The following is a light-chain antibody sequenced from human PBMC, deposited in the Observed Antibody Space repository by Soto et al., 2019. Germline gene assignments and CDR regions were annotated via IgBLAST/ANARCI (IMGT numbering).Light chain of an antibody. Sequence: IVMTQSPATLSVFPGERATLSCRASQSISNNLAWLQQKPGQAPRLLIYAASTRATGVPARFSGSGSGTDFTLTISSLQPEDFAVYYCHQYNNWTPMHNFGKGTKVNI. CDR2: AAS. CDR3: HQYNNWTPMHN. J-gene: IGKJ2*01. V-gene: IGKV3-15*01. CDR1: QSISNN.